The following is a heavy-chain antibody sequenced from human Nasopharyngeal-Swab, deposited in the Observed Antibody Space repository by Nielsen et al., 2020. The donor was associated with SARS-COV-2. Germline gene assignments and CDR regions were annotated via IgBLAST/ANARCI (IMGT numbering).Heavy chain of an antibody. V-gene: IGHV3-23*01. D-gene: IGHD1-26*01. CDR1: GFTFSSSA. CDR2: IGAAGNT. J-gene: IGHJ4*03. CDR3: AKYLGSGNYQAFCDY. Sequence: GESLKISCAASGFTFSSSAISWVRQAPGMGLEWVSVIGAAGNTIYADSGKGLFTISRDNSKNTVYLQMNRLRAEDTAVYYCAKYLGSGNYQAFCDYWGHGTLVNVSS.